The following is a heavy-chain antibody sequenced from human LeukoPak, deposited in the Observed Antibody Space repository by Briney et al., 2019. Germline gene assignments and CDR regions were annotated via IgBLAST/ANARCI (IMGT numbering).Heavy chain of an antibody. Sequence: ASVKVSCKVSGYTLTELSMHWVRQAPGKGLEWMGGFYPEDGETIYAQKFQGRVTMTEDTSTDTAYMELSSLRSEDTAVYYCATGSGSYYYDSSGSSGAFDIWGQGTMVTVSS. CDR1: GYTLTELS. J-gene: IGHJ3*02. V-gene: IGHV1-24*01. CDR2: FYPEDGET. CDR3: ATGSGSYYYDSSGSSGAFDI. D-gene: IGHD3-22*01.